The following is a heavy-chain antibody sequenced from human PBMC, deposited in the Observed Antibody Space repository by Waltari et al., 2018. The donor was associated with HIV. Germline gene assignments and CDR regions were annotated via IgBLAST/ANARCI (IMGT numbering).Heavy chain of an antibody. V-gene: IGHV3-30-3*01. CDR2: IAYDGSRQ. CDR1: GYIFTDYA. D-gene: IGHD5-12*01. Sequence: QVHLVASGGGVVQPGRSLRLSCAASGYIFTDYALHWVRQAPGKGLEWVAFIAYDGSRQQYADSVRGRFTISRDDFKNTLYLQMNSLRPGDTAVYYCARESKYSHKYYPFEYWGQGTLVSVSS. J-gene: IGHJ4*02. CDR3: ARESKYSHKYYPFEY.